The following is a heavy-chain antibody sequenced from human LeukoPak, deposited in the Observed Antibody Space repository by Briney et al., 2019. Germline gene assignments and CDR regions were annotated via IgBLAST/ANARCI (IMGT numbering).Heavy chain of an antibody. CDR3: TRPGTPRDGGLRGNSGSYSKNGMDV. CDR2: IRSKANSYAT. D-gene: IGHD1-26*01. Sequence: PGGSLRLSCAASGFTFSGSAMHWVRQASGKGLEWVGRIRSKANSYATAYAASVKGRFTISRDDSKNTAYLQMNSLKTEDTAVYYCTRPGTPRDGGLRGNSGSYSKNGMDVWGQGTTVTVSS. J-gene: IGHJ6*02. CDR1: GFTFSGSA. V-gene: IGHV3-73*01.